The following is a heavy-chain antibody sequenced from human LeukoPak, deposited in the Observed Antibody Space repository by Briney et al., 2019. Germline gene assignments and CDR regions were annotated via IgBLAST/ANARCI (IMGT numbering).Heavy chain of an antibody. Sequence: SVKVSCKASGGTFSSYAISWVRQAPGQGLEWMGGIIPIFGTANYAQKFQGRVTITAGESTSTAYMELSSLRSEDTAVYYCARVGEYCGGDCGGMGAFDIWGQGTMVTVSS. CDR1: GGTFSSYA. V-gene: IGHV1-69*13. D-gene: IGHD2-21*02. CDR3: ARVGEYCGGDCGGMGAFDI. CDR2: IIPIFGTA. J-gene: IGHJ3*02.